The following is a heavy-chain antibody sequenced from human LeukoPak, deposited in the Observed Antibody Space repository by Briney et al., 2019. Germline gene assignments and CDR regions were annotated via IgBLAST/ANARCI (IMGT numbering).Heavy chain of an antibody. D-gene: IGHD2-15*01. J-gene: IGHJ6*03. Sequence: GGSLRLSCAASGFTFSDYNMRWIRQAPGKGLEWVSSISRSGSTKYYADSVKSRFTISRDNAKNSLFLQMNSLRAEDTAVYYCARVLRYCSGGNCYSGGLGYMDVWGKGTTVTISS. CDR3: ARVLRYCSGGNCYSGGLGYMDV. V-gene: IGHV3-11*01. CDR1: GFTFSDYN. CDR2: ISRSGSTK.